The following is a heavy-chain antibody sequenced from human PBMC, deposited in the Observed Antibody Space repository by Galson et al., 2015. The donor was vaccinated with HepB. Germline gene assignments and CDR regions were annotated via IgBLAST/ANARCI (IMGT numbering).Heavy chain of an antibody. CDR2: ISYDGSNT. Sequence: SLRLSCAASGFTFSSYAMHWVRQAPGKGLEWVAVISYDGSNTYYADSVKGRFTISRDNSKNTLYLQMNSLRAEDTAVYYCARRWGDYGDYDFFDYWGQGTLVTVSS. V-gene: IGHV3-30-3*01. CDR3: ARRWGDYGDYDFFDY. J-gene: IGHJ4*02. CDR1: GFTFSSYA. D-gene: IGHD4-17*01.